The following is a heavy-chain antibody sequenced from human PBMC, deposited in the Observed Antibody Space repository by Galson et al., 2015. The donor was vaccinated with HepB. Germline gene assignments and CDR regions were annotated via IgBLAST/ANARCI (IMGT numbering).Heavy chain of an antibody. J-gene: IGHJ4*02. CDR3: ARGGFSFGGHDY. V-gene: IGHV3-7*03. CDR1: GFSLSTYW. CDR2: IIQDGSVT. Sequence: SLRLSCAASGFSLSTYWMSWVRQAPGKGLEWVANIIQDGSVTNYVDSVKGRFTISRDNAQNSLFLQMSGLRAEDTALYYCARGGFSFGGHDYWGQGTLVTVHS. D-gene: IGHD3-16*01.